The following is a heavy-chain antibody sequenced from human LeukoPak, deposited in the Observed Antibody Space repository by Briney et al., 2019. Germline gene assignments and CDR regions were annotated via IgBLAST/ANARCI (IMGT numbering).Heavy chain of an antibody. Sequence: GGSLRLSCAASGLTFSGSAMSWVRQAPGKGLEWVSLISGSGNSTYYADSVKGRFTISRDNSKNTLYLQMNSLRAEDTAVYYCAKVLVLVSTNRYYFDYWGQGTLVTVSS. J-gene: IGHJ4*02. CDR2: ISGSGNST. V-gene: IGHV3-23*01. D-gene: IGHD2-15*01. CDR1: GLTFSGSA. CDR3: AKVLVLVSTNRYYFDY.